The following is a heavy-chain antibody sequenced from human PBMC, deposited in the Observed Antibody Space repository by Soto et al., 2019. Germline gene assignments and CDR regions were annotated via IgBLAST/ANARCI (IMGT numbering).Heavy chain of an antibody. Sequence: EVQLLESGGDLVQPGGSLRLSCAASGFTFSTYAMNWVRQAPGKGPEWVSTISGDGDTTYSAGSVKGRFPISRDNSKTTLYLQMNSLRVEDTATYYCARARNGFWSGSDYWGQGTLALVSS. CDR1: GFTFSTYA. V-gene: IGHV3-23*01. J-gene: IGHJ4*02. CDR2: ISGDGDTT. CDR3: ARARNGFWSGSDY. D-gene: IGHD3-3*01.